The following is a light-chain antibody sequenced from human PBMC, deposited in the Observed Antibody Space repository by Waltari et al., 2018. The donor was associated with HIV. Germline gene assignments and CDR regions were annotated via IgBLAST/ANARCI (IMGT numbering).Light chain of an antibody. J-gene: IGKJ1*01. CDR3: QQYGSSPLT. CDR2: GAS. Sequence: EIVLTQSPGTLSLSHWTRSTLSCRASQSVSSSYLSWYQQKPGQAPRLLIYGASSRATGIPDRFSGSGSGTDFTLTISRLEPEDFAVYYCQQYGSSPLTFGQGTKVEIK. CDR1: QSVSSSY. V-gene: IGKV3-20*01.